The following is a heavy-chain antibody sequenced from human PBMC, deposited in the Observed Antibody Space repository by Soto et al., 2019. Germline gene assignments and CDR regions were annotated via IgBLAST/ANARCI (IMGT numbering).Heavy chain of an antibody. J-gene: IGHJ6*02. CDR2: ISSSSSTI. Sequence: GGSLRLSCAASGFTFSSYSMNWVRQAPGKGLEWVSYISSSSSTIYYAEYVKGRFTISRDNAKNSLYLQMNSLRDEDTAVYYCARDYYSNYPFYYYGMDVWGQGTTVTVSS. D-gene: IGHD4-4*01. CDR1: GFTFSSYS. CDR3: ARDYYSNYPFYYYGMDV. V-gene: IGHV3-48*02.